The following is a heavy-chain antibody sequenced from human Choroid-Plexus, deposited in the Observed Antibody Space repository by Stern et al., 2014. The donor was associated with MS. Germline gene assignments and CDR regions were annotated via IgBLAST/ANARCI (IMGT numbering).Heavy chain of an antibody. CDR2: VSYDGSNK. CDR3: AKDRHYLTYFFDH. V-gene: IGHV3-30*18. CDR1: GFTFGSCA. D-gene: IGHD2/OR15-2a*01. Sequence: QVQLVESGGGMVQPGRPLRLSCVASGFTFGSCAMHWVRQAPGKGLEWVAGVSYDGSNKYYADSVKGRFTISRDNSQNTLYMQMSSLRPEDTAVYYCAKDRHYLTYFFDHWGQGSLVTVSS. J-gene: IGHJ5*02.